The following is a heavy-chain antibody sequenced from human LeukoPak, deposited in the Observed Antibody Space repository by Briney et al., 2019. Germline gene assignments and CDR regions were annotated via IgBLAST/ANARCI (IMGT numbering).Heavy chain of an antibody. Sequence: SETLSLTCTVSGGSISSYYWSWIRQPPGKGLEWIGYIYYSGSTYYNPSLKSRVTISVDTSKNQFSLKLSSVTAADTAVYYCARGQNSSVYYLFYYFDYGGQEPLVTVP. CDR1: GGSISSYY. D-gene: IGHD3-22*01. CDR2: IYYSGST. J-gene: IGHJ4*02. V-gene: IGHV4-59*06. CDR3: ARGQNSSVYYLFYYFDY.